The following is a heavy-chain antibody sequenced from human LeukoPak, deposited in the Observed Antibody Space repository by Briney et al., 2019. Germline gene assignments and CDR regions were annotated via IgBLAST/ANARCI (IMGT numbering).Heavy chain of an antibody. CDR1: GGTFSSFI. V-gene: IGHV1-69*01. CDR3: TRGYSSHTDS. Sequence: GSSVKVSCKAPGGTFSSFIINWVRQAPGQGLEWMGGTIPMYTTTYYSQKFQGRVIITADESTTTAYMELSSLRSEDTAVYYCTRGYSSHTDSWGQGTLVTVSS. CDR2: TIPMYTTT. D-gene: IGHD6-13*01. J-gene: IGHJ4*02.